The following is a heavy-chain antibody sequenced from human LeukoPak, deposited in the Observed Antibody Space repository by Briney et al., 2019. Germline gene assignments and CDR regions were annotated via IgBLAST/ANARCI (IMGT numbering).Heavy chain of an antibody. Sequence: HPGGSLRLSCAASGFTFSSYAMSWVRQAPGKGLEWVSAISGSGGSTYYADSVKGRFTISRDNSKNTLYLQMNSLRAEDTAVYYCAIHPIVGASMSYAGNCWGQGTLVTVSS. CDR1: GFTFSSYA. V-gene: IGHV3-23*01. CDR3: AIHPIVGASMSYAGNC. J-gene: IGHJ4*02. D-gene: IGHD1-26*01. CDR2: ISGSGGST.